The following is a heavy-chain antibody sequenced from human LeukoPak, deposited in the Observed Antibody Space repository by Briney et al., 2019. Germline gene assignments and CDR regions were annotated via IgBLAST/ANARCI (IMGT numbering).Heavy chain of an antibody. V-gene: IGHV3-23*01. CDR3: TRDLMTGFSSGWHFAY. D-gene: IGHD6-19*01. Sequence: GGSLRLSCEGSGLNFNGYAISWVRQAPGKGLEWVAVTGGSDDNTHYADSVKGRFTISRDNSANRLFLQMHSLRPDDSARYYCTRDLMTGFSSGWHFAYWGQGTLVTVSS. CDR1: GLNFNGYA. J-gene: IGHJ4*02. CDR2: TGGSDDNT.